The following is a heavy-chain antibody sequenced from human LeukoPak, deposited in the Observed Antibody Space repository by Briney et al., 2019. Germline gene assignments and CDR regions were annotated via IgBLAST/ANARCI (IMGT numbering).Heavy chain of an antibody. J-gene: IGHJ5*02. Sequence: SVKVSCKASGGTFSSYAISWVRQAPGQGLEWMGRIIPIFGTANYAQKFQGRVTITTDESTSTAYMELSSLRSEDTAVYYCARSYYYGSGSYLWFDPWGQGTLVTVSS. D-gene: IGHD3-10*01. V-gene: IGHV1-69*05. CDR1: GGTFSSYA. CDR3: ARSYYYGSGSYLWFDP. CDR2: IIPIFGTA.